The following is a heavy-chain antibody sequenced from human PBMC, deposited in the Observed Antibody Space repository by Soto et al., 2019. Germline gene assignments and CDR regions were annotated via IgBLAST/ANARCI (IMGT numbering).Heavy chain of an antibody. CDR2: ISAYNGNT. Sequence: ASVKVSCKASGYTFTSYGISWVRQAPGQGLEWMGWISAYNGNTNYAQKLQGRVTMTTDTSTSTAYMELRSLRSDDTAVYYCARSGYSSSSPGLGGWYYPWDYWGQGTLVTVSS. CDR1: GYTFTSYG. J-gene: IGHJ4*02. CDR3: ARSGYSSSSPGLGGWYYPWDY. V-gene: IGHV1-18*04. D-gene: IGHD6-6*01.